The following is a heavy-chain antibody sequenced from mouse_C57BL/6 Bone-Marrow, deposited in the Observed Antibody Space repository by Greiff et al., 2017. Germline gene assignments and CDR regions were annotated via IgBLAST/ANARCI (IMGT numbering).Heavy chain of an antibody. Sequence: EVQLQQSGPELVKPGASVKISCKASGYTFTDYYMNWVKQSHGKSLEWIGDINPNNGGTSYNQKFKGKATLTVEKSSSTAYMELRSLTSEDSAVYYCAYDGYYAMDYWGQGTSVTVSS. CDR3: AYDGYYAMDY. D-gene: IGHD2-3*01. J-gene: IGHJ4*01. V-gene: IGHV1-26*01. CDR1: GYTFTDYY. CDR2: INPNNGGT.